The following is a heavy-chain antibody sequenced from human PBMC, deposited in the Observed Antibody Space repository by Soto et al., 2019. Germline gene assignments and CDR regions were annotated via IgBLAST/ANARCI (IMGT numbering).Heavy chain of an antibody. CDR3: AKDLGDFWSGSLQTHFDY. D-gene: IGHD3-3*01. CDR2: ISSSGDTT. CDR1: GFTFSSYA. Sequence: GGSLRLSCAASGFTFSSYAMSWVRQAPGKGLEWVSAISSSGDTTYYADSVKGQFTISRDNSKNTLYLQMNSLRAEDTAVYYCAKDLGDFWSGSLQTHFDYWGQGTLVTVSS. J-gene: IGHJ4*02. V-gene: IGHV3-23*01.